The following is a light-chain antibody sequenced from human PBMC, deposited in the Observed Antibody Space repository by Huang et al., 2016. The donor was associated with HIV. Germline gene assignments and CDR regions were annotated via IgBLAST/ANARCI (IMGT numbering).Light chain of an antibody. V-gene: IGKV3D-15*01. J-gene: IGKJ2*01. Sequence: EIVMTQSPATLSASPGERATLSCRASQTVYSNLAWYQQKPGQAPRLLIYGASTRATGIPARFSGSGSGTEFTLTISSLQSEDFAVYYCQQSNNWPPYTFGQGTKLEIK. CDR3: QQSNNWPPYT. CDR1: QTVYSN. CDR2: GAS.